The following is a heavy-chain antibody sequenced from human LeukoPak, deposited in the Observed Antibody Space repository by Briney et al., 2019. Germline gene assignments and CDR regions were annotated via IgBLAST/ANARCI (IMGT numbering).Heavy chain of an antibody. V-gene: IGHV6-1*01. CDR1: GDSVASNSTA. J-gene: IGHJ3*01. D-gene: IGHD5-24*01. CDR3: ARGGQGDGYSADEAFDF. CDR2: TYYRSKWYN. Sequence: SQTLSLTCVISGDSVASNSTACNWIRQSPSRGLEWLGRTYYRSKWYNDYALSMKSRITINPDTSKNQFSLQLNSVTPEDTAEYYCARGGQGDGYSADEAFDFWGQGTMVTVS.